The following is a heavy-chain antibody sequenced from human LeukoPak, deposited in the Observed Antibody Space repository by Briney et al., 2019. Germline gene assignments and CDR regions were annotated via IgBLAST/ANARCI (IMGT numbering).Heavy chain of an antibody. CDR3: ARESSVGAHKAFDY. Sequence: GGSLRLSXAASGFTFSNYWMHWVRQAPGKGLVWVSRINSDGSSTSYADSVKGRFTISRDNAKNTLYLQMNSLRVEDTAVYYCARESSVGAHKAFDYWGQGTLVTVSS. D-gene: IGHD1-26*01. CDR1: GFTFSNYW. J-gene: IGHJ4*02. V-gene: IGHV3-74*01. CDR2: INSDGSST.